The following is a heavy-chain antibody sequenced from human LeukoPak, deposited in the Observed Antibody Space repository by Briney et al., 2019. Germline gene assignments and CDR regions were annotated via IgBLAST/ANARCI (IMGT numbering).Heavy chain of an antibody. V-gene: IGHV3-21*01. J-gene: IGHJ4*02. CDR3: ARDGGYCSGGSCYPLDYFDY. Sequence: GGSLRLSCAASGFTFSSYSMNWVRQAPGKGLEWVSSISSSSSYIYYADSVKGRFTISRDNSKNTLYLQMNSLRAEDTAVYYCARDGGYCSGGSCYPLDYFDYWGQGTLVTVSS. CDR2: ISSSSSYI. CDR1: GFTFSSYS. D-gene: IGHD2-15*01.